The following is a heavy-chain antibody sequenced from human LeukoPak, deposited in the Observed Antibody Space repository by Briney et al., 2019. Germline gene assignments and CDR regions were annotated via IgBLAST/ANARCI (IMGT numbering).Heavy chain of an antibody. Sequence: GRSLRLSCAASRFTFRSYGMHWVRQAPGKGLEWVAVISYDGSNKYYADSVKGRFTISRDNSKNTLYLQMNSLRAEDTAVYYCAKVLYGTDAFDIWGQGTMVTVSS. V-gene: IGHV3-30*18. D-gene: IGHD4-17*01. CDR1: RFTFRSYG. CDR2: ISYDGSNK. CDR3: AKVLYGTDAFDI. J-gene: IGHJ3*02.